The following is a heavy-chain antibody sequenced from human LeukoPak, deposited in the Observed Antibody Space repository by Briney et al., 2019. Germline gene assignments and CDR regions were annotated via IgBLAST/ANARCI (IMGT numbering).Heavy chain of an antibody. CDR2: MNPNSGNT. Sequence: ASVKVSCKASGYTFTSYDINWVRQATGLGPEWMGWMNPNSGNTGYAQKFQGRVTMTRNTSISTAYLELSSLTSEDTAVYYCARGPNKYDGGNSGSAWFDPWGQGSLVIVSS. D-gene: IGHD4-23*01. CDR3: ARGPNKYDGGNSGSAWFDP. V-gene: IGHV1-8*01. J-gene: IGHJ5*02. CDR1: GYTFTSYD.